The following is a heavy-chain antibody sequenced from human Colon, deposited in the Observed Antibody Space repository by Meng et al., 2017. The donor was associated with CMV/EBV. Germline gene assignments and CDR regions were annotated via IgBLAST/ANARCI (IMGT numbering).Heavy chain of an antibody. Sequence: GESLKISCAASGFTFNTYAMHWVRQAPGKGLEWVAVITYDGYNKYYADSVKGRFTISRDSSKNTMFLQVNSLRTEDTAVYYCARSLRDYSTSSNYYYYGLGVWGQGTTVTVSS. J-gene: IGHJ6*02. V-gene: IGHV3-30-3*01. D-gene: IGHD6-6*01. CDR2: ITYDGYNK. CDR1: GFTFNTYA. CDR3: ARSLRDYSTSSNYYYYGLGV.